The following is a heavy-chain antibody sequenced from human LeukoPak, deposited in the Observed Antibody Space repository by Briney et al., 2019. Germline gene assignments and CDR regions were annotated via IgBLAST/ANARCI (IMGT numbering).Heavy chain of an antibody. D-gene: IGHD6-19*01. V-gene: IGHV4-39*01. Sequence: SETLSLTCTVSGGSISSSSYYWGWIRQPPGKGLEWIGSIYYSGSTYYNPSLKSRVTIFVDTSKNQFSLKLSSVTAADTAVYFCAKYGNSGWVIDNWGQGTLVTVSS. CDR3: AKYGNSGWVIDN. CDR1: GGSISSSSYY. CDR2: IYYSGST. J-gene: IGHJ4*02.